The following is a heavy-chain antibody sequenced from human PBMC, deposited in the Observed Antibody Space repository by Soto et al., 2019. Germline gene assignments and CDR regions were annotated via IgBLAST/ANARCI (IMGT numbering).Heavy chain of an antibody. Sequence: QVQLVESGGGVVQPGRSLRLSCAASGFTFSSLGMHWVRQAPGKGLEWVAIISNDGTGKYYADSVKGRFTISRDNSRNTLDLQLTSLRTEDTAVYYCAKEIGDSNDYPLDYWGQGTRVTVSS. CDR1: GFTFSSLG. J-gene: IGHJ4*02. V-gene: IGHV3-30*18. CDR2: ISNDGTGK. D-gene: IGHD3-16*01. CDR3: AKEIGDSNDYPLDY.